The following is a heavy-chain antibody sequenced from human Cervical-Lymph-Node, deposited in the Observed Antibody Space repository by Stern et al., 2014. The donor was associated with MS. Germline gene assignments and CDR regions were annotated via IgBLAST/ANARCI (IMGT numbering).Heavy chain of an antibody. CDR3: ARGLRDYGDYEGYYLDY. D-gene: IGHD4-17*01. Sequence: QVQLVQSGAEVKKSGASVKVSCKASGYTFTNYYMHWVRQTPGQGLEWIGIINPSGGSTNYAQKFQGRVTVTRDTSTSTVYMELSSLRSEDTAVYYCARGLRDYGDYEGYYLDYWGQGALVTVSS. J-gene: IGHJ4*02. CDR2: INPSGGST. CDR1: GYTFTNYY. V-gene: IGHV1-46*01.